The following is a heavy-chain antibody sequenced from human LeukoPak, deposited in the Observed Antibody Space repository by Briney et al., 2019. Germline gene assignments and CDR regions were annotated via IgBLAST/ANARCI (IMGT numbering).Heavy chain of an antibody. CDR3: ARDNDSSGYYFTENIDY. J-gene: IGHJ4*02. Sequence: ASVKVSCKASGYTFTGYYIHWVRQAPGQGLEWMGWISAYNGNTNYAQKLQGRVTMTTDTSTSTAYMELRSLRSDDTAVYYCARDNDSSGYYFTENIDYWGQGTLVTVSS. CDR1: GYTFTGYY. CDR2: ISAYNGNT. V-gene: IGHV1-18*04. D-gene: IGHD3-22*01.